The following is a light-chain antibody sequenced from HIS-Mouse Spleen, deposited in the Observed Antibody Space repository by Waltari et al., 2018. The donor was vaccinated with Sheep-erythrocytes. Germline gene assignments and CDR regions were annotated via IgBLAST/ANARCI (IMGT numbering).Light chain of an antibody. J-gene: IGKJ2*01. V-gene: IGKV1-39*01. CDR1: QSISSY. CDR3: QQSYSTPYT. Sequence: IQMTQSPSSLSASVGDRVTITCRASQSISSYLNLYQQKPGKAPKLLIYAASSLQSVVPSRFSGSGSGTDFTLTISSLQPEDFATYYCQQSYSTPYTFGQGTKLEIK. CDR2: AAS.